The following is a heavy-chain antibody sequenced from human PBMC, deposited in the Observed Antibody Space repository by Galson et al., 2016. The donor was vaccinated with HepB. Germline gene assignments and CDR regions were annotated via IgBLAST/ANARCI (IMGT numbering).Heavy chain of an antibody. CDR3: ARRHGATKSRRYFDH. D-gene: IGHD1-26*01. CDR1: GFTLTNSGVG. V-gene: IGHV4-39*02. J-gene: IGHJ4*02. Sequence: LVKPTQTLTLTCTFSGFTLTNSGVGVGWIRQPPGKGLEWLGSIYYSGSTDYHPSLKSRLTMSVDTSKTHFSLKQSSVSAADTAVCYCARRHGATKSRRYFDHWGQGTLVTVSS. CDR2: IYYSGST.